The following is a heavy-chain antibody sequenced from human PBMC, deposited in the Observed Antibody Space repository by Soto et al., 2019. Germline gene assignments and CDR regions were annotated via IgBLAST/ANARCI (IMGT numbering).Heavy chain of an antibody. Sequence: QVQLVESGGGVVQPGRSLRLSCAASGFTFSSYGMHWVRQAPGKGLEWVAVIWYDGSNKYYADSVKGRFTISRDNSKNTLYLQMNSLSAEDTAVYYCERAITSLDYWGQGTLVTVSS. CDR3: ERAITSLDY. CDR2: IWYDGSNK. V-gene: IGHV3-33*01. J-gene: IGHJ4*02. D-gene: IGHD3-16*01. CDR1: GFTFSSYG.